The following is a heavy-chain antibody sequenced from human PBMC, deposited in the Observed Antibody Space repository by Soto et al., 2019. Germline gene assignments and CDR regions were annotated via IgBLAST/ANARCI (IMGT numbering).Heavy chain of an antibody. V-gene: IGHV4-34*01. D-gene: IGHD5-18*01. CDR1: GGSFSGYY. CDR3: ARGRVQLWLPGYFDY. CDR2: INHSGST. J-gene: IGHJ4*02. Sequence: QVQLQQWGAGLLKPSETLSLTCAVYGGSFSGYYWSWIRQPPGKGLEWIGEINHSGSTNYNPSLKSRVTISVDTSKNQFSLKLSSGTAADTAVYYCARGRVQLWLPGYFDYWGQGTLVTVSS.